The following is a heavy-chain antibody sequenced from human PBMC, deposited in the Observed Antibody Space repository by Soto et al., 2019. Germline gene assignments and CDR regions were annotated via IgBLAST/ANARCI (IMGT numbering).Heavy chain of an antibody. V-gene: IGHV4-59*01. CDR1: GGSISSYY. J-gene: IGHJ4*02. D-gene: IGHD4-17*01. CDR2: IYYSGST. CDR3: ARGYGDYVLDY. Sequence: QVQLQESGPGLVKPSETLSLTCTVSGGSISSYYWSWIRQPPGKGLEWIGYIYYSGSTNYNPSLKIRVPITVDTSKSQFSRKLSSVTAADTAVYYCARGYGDYVLDYWGQGTLVTVSS.